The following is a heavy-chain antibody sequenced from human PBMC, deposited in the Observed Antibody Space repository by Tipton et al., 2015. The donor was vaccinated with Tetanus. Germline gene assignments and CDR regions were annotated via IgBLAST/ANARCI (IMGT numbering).Heavy chain of an antibody. J-gene: IGHJ2*01. V-gene: IGHV4-39*01. CDR3: ASPYGDYVWYFEL. Sequence: TLSLTCTVSGGSISSSSYYWGWIRQPPGKGLEWIGSIYYSGSTYYNPSLKSRVTISVDTSKNQFSLKLSSVTAADTAVYYCASPYGDYVWYFELWGRGTLVTVSS. D-gene: IGHD4-17*01. CDR1: GGSISSSSYY. CDR2: IYYSGST.